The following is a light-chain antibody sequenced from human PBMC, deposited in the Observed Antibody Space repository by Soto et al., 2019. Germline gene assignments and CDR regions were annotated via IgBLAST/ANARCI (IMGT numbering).Light chain of an antibody. CDR3: QHHHRYTEA. V-gene: IGKV1-5*01. Sequence: IQMSHSPSSLSASVVDRVTIPCRASQSITTFLACYQQKAVKAPRILIYVASTLEPGAPSRLSVSGSGTEFTLTISSLKPDDFATYVCQHHHRYTEAFGGGTKVDIK. J-gene: IGKJ4*02. CDR2: VAS. CDR1: QSITTF.